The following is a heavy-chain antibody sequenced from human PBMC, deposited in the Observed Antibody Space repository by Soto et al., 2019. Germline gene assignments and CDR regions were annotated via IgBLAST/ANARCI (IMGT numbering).Heavy chain of an antibody. Sequence: QVQLVQSGAEVKKPGASVKVSCKASGYTFTSYGISWVRQAPGQGLEWMGWISAYNGNTNYAQKLQGRVTMTTDTSTTTAYMELRSLRSDDTAVYYCARDPYFDLWFGESTYYYYGMDVWGQGTTVTVSS. J-gene: IGHJ6*02. CDR2: ISAYNGNT. CDR1: GYTFTSYG. CDR3: ARDPYFDLWFGESTYYYYGMDV. V-gene: IGHV1-18*01. D-gene: IGHD3-10*01.